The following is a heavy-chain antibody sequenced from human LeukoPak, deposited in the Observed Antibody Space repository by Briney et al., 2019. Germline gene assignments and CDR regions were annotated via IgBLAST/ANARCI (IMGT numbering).Heavy chain of an antibody. D-gene: IGHD3-3*01. Sequence: ASVKVSCKASGYTFTGYYMHWVRRAPGQGLEWMGWINPNSGGTNYAQKFQGRVTMTRDTSISTAYMELSRLRSDDTAVYYCARVPRYDSSVDWFDPWGQGTLVTVSS. J-gene: IGHJ5*02. CDR1: GYTFTGYY. V-gene: IGHV1-2*02. CDR2: INPNSGGT. CDR3: ARVPRYDSSVDWFDP.